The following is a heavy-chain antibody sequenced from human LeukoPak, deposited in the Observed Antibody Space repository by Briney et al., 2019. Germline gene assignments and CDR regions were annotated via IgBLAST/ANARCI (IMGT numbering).Heavy chain of an antibody. D-gene: IGHD3-22*01. CDR1: GFTFSSYS. CDR3: ASHEAYYDSGGYPTYLFDY. V-gene: IGHV3-21*01. Sequence: GGSLRLSCAASGFTFSSYSMNWVRQAPGKGLEWVSSISSSSSYIYYADSVKGRFTISRDNAKNSLYLQMNSLRAEDTAVYYCASHEAYYDSGGYPTYLFDYWGQGTLVTVSS. J-gene: IGHJ4*02. CDR2: ISSSSSYI.